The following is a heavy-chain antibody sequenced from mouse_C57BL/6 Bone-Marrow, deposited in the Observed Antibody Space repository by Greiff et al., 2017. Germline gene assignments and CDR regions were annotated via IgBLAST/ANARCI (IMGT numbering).Heavy chain of an antibody. CDR3: TTTNWDFFDY. J-gene: IGHJ2*01. Sequence: EVQLQESGAELVRPGASVKLSCIASGFNIKDDYMHWVKQRPEQGLEWIGWIDPENGDTEYASKFQGKATITADTSSNTAYLQLSSLTSEDTAVYYCTTTNWDFFDYWGQGTTLTVSS. D-gene: IGHD4-1*01. V-gene: IGHV14-4*01. CDR1: GFNIKDDY. CDR2: IDPENGDT.